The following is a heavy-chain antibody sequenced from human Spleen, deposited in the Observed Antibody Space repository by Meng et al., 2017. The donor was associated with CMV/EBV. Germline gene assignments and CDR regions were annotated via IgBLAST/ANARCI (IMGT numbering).Heavy chain of an antibody. CDR3: ARVDDDSSGYYHGGAFDI. J-gene: IGHJ3*02. V-gene: IGHV4-34*01. CDR1: GGSFSGYY. CDR2: INHSGST. Sequence: SETLSLTCAVYGGSFSGYYWSWIRQPPGKGLEWIGEINHSGSTNYNPSLKSRVTISVDTSKNQFSLKLSSVTAADTAVYYCARVDDDSSGYYHGGAFDIWGQGTMVTVSS. D-gene: IGHD3-22*01.